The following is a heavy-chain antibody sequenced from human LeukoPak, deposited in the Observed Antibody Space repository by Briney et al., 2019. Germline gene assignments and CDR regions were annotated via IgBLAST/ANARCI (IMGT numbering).Heavy chain of an antibody. CDR3: SRLEDTSPIEVALDI. CDR2: IRSKRDNYAT. V-gene: IGHV3-73*01. CDR1: GFTFSGSV. D-gene: IGHD2-2*01. Sequence: GGSLKLSCAASGFTFSGSVMHWVRQAAGKGLEWVGRIRSKRDNYATAYAASVKGRFTISRDDSKNTVYLRMDSLKTEDTALYYCSRLEDTSPIEVALDIWGQGTVVTVSS. J-gene: IGHJ3*02.